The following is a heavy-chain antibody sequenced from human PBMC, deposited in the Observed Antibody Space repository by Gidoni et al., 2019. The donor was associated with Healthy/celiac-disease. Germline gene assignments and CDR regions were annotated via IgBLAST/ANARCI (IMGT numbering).Heavy chain of an antibody. Sequence: EVQLVETGGGLIQPGGSLRPSCAASGFPVSSNYMSWVRQSPGKGLEWVSVIYSGGSTYDADSVKGRFTISRDNSKNTLYLQMNSLRAEDTAVYYCARDGAAAGSQGFDYWGQGTLVTVSS. CDR3: ARDGAAAGSQGFDY. CDR1: GFPVSSNY. CDR2: IYSGGST. D-gene: IGHD6-13*01. J-gene: IGHJ4*02. V-gene: IGHV3-53*02.